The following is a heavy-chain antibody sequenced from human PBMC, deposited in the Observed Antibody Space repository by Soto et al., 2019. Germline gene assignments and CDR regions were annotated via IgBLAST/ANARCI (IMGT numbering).Heavy chain of an antibody. V-gene: IGHV1-2*04. CDR2: INPNSGGT. D-gene: IGHD2-15*01. CDR1: GYTFTGYY. CDR3: ARGYCSGGSCYDY. J-gene: IGHJ4*02. Sequence: ASVKVSCKASGYTFTGYYMHWVRQAPGQGLEWMGWINPNSGGTNYAQKFQGWVTMTRDTSISTAYMELSRLRSDDTAVYYCARGYCSGGSCYDYWGQETLVTVSS.